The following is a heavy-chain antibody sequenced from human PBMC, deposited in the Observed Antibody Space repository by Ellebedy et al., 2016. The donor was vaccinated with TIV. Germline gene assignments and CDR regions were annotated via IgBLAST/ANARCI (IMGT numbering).Heavy chain of an antibody. CDR2: IYPGDSDT. V-gene: IGHV5-51*01. J-gene: IGHJ4*02. CDR1: GYSFSSHW. CDR3: ATLDTAREFLDF. Sequence: GESLKISCKGSGYSFSSHWIGWVRQMPGKGLEWMGIIYPGDSDTRYSPSFQGQVTISADKSINTAYLQWVSLEASDTAMYYCATLDTAREFLDFWGQGTLVTVSS. D-gene: IGHD5-18*01.